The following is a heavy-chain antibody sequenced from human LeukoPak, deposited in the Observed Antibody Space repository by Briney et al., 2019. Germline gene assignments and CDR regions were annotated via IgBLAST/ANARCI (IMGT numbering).Heavy chain of an antibody. CDR2: INSDGSST. Sequence: GGSLRLSCATSGLTFSSNWMHWVRQAPGKGLVRVSRINSDGSSTIYADSVKGRFTISRDNAKNTLYLQMNSLRAEDTAVYYCSTQRGGSPGDYWGQGALVTVSS. CDR3: STQRGGSPGDY. D-gene: IGHD6-25*01. CDR1: GLTFSSNW. J-gene: IGHJ4*02. V-gene: IGHV3-74*01.